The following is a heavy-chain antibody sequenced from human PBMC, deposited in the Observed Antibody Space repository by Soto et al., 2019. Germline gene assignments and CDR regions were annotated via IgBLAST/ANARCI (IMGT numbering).Heavy chain of an antibody. Sequence: PSETLSLTCAVYGESFSGFYWSWIRQPPGKGLEWIGEINHSGSTNYNPSLKSRVTISIDTSKNQFSLKLSSVTAADTAVYYCARGGADYYDSSGYYDDYWGQGTLVTVSS. CDR1: GESFSGFY. CDR2: INHSGST. D-gene: IGHD3-22*01. J-gene: IGHJ4*02. CDR3: ARGGADYYDSSGYYDDY. V-gene: IGHV4-34*01.